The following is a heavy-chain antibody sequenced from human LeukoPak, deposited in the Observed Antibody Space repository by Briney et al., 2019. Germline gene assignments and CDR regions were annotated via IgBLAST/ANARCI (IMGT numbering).Heavy chain of an antibody. CDR2: INPSGGST. V-gene: IGHV1-46*01. Sequence: ASVKVSCKASGYTFTSYYMHWVRQAPGQGLEWMGIINPSGGSTSYAQKFQGRVTMTRDTSTSTAYMELSSLRPEDTAVYYCAREVTISNNWFDPWAREPWSPSPQ. CDR1: GYTFTSYY. CDR3: AREVTISNNWFDP. D-gene: IGHD3-3*01. J-gene: IGHJ5*02.